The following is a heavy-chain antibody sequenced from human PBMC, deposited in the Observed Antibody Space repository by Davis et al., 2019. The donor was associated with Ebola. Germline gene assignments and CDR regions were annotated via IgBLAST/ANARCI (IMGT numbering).Heavy chain of an antibody. CDR1: GGSISSGGYY. CDR3: ARGMTIFGGAPTDAFDI. D-gene: IGHD3-3*01. Sequence: TLSLTCTVSGGSISSGGYYWSWIRQHPGKGLEWIGNIYDYGNTYYNPSLESRVTISVDRSKNQFSLKLRSVTAADTAVYYCARGMTIFGGAPTDAFDIWGQGTRVTVST. J-gene: IGHJ3*02. CDR2: IYDYGNT. V-gene: IGHV4-31*03.